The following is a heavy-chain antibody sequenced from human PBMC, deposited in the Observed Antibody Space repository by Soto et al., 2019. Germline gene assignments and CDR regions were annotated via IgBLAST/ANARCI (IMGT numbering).Heavy chain of an antibody. J-gene: IGHJ1*01. CDR1: GFIFSTYA. D-gene: IGHD3-22*01. Sequence: EVHLLESGGGFLQPGGSLRLSCAASGFIFSTYAMSWVRQAPGKGLEWVSSISGRGGGIYYADSVKGRFTISRDNSNSTLFLQINSPRADDTAVYYCSKHRGDYYDSSGYYPPGYWGQGTLVTVAS. V-gene: IGHV3-23*01. CDR3: SKHRGDYYDSSGYYPPGY. CDR2: ISGRGGGI.